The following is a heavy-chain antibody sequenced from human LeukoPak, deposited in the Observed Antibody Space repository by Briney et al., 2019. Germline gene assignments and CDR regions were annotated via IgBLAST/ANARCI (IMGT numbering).Heavy chain of an antibody. V-gene: IGHV3-21*01. CDR2: INGRSTDI. D-gene: IGHD3-16*01. CDR3: VCLGLGGLSLD. Sequence: PGGSLRLSCAASGFSFSNYAMNWVRQAPGKGLEWDSSINGRSTDIYYADSVKGRFTISRDNAKNTLYLQMNSLRVEDTAVYYCVCLGLGGLSLDWGQGTLVTVSS. J-gene: IGHJ4*02. CDR1: GFSFSNYA.